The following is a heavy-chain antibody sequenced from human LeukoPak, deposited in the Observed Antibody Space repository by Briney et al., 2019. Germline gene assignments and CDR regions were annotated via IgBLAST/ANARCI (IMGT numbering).Heavy chain of an antibody. CDR1: GFTFSDYA. CDR3: AKVFVLMRGTPENWFDP. D-gene: IGHD1-14*01. Sequence: GGSLRLSCAASGFTFSDYAIHWVRQGPGKGLEWVAVISFDGSDTYYADSVRGRVTISRDNSKNTLYLQMTSLRVEDTAVYFCAKVFVLMRGTPENWFDPWGQGTLVTVSS. V-gene: IGHV3-30*18. J-gene: IGHJ5*02. CDR2: ISFDGSDT.